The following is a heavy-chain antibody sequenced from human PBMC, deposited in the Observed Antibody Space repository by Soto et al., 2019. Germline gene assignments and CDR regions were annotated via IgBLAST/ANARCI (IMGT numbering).Heavy chain of an antibody. D-gene: IGHD6-19*01. Sequence: EASVKVSCNASCYTFSSYGISWGRQSPVQGLEWMGWVSTQYGTTYYARRVQDRVTMTADTSTSTAYMELSSLRSGDTAVYYCARVGGSGWDENGMDVWGQGTTVTVSS. CDR3: ARVGGSGWDENGMDV. CDR2: VSTQYGTT. CDR1: CYTFSSYG. V-gene: IGHV1-18*01. J-gene: IGHJ6*02.